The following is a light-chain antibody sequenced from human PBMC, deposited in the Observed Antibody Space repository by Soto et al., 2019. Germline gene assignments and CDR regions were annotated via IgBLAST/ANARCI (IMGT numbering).Light chain of an antibody. CDR1: QSVSNY. CDR3: QQRSHWPPIT. J-gene: IGKJ5*01. Sequence: ELVLTQSPGTLSLSPGERATLSCRASQSVSNYLAWYQQKPGQAPRLLIYDASNRATGIPARFSGSGSGTDFTLTISSLEPEDFAVYFCQQRSHWPPITFGQGTRLEIK. CDR2: DAS. V-gene: IGKV3-11*01.